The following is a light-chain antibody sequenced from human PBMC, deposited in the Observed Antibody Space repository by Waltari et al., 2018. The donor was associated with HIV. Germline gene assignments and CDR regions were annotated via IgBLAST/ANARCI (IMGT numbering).Light chain of an antibody. CDR1: QSISSY. V-gene: IGKV1-39*01. J-gene: IGKJ5*01. CDR2: AAS. CDR3: QQSYSIPIT. Sequence: DIQMTQSPSSLSASVGDRVTITCRASQSISSYLNWYQQKPGKAPKLLIYAASSLQSGGPSRFSGSGSGTDFTLTINSLQPEDFATYYCQQSYSIPITFGQGTRLEIK.